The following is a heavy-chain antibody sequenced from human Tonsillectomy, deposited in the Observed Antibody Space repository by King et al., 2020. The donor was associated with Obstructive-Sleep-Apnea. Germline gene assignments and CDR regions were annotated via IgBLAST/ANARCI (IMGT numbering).Heavy chain of an antibody. D-gene: IGHD1-14*01. CDR1: GFTFSNYG. CDR3: AKDRNTYHWLGAFDV. CDR2: ISYDTTIK. J-gene: IGHJ3*01. Sequence: VQLVESGGGVVQPGRSLRLSCAGSGFTFSNYGVHWVRQAPGKGLEWVAAISYDTTIKEYADSVKGRFTISRDNSKKTLYLQMDSLRTDDAAVYYCAKDRNTYHWLGAFDVWGLGTTVTVSS. V-gene: IGHV3-30*18.